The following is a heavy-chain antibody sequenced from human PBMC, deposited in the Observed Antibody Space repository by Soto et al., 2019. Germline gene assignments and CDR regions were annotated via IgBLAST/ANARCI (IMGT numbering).Heavy chain of an antibody. J-gene: IGHJ3*01. CDR2: IFYSGST. Sequence: QVQLQESGPGLVKPSETLSLTCSVSGASISSYYWNWIRQPPGKGLEWIGYIFYSGSTKYNPSLKCRVTISVDTSKSQFSLTLTSVTAADTAVYYCAGSGYSAHDGFDVWGQGTMVTVSS. CDR3: AGSGYSAHDGFDV. CDR1: GASISSYY. D-gene: IGHD3-22*01. V-gene: IGHV4-59*01.